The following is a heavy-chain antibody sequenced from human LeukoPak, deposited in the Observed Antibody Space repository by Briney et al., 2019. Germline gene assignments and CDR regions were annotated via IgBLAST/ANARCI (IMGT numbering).Heavy chain of an antibody. J-gene: IGHJ1*01. CDR1: GFTFSTYA. CDR3: AKVFVTGMSYLPH. Sequence: GGSLRLPCAASGFTFSTYAMSWVRQAPGKGLEWVSGFSDSGGTSYYADSVKGRLTISRDNSKNTLYLQMNSLRAEDTAVYYCAKVFVTGMSYLPHWGQGTLVIVSS. CDR2: FSDSGGTS. D-gene: IGHD2-21*02. V-gene: IGHV3-23*01.